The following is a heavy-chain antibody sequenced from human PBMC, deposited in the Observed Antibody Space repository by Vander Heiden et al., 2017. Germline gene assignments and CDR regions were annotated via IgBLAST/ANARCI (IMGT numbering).Heavy chain of an antibody. V-gene: IGHV3-23*01. J-gene: IGHJ4*02. Sequence: EVQLLESGGGLVQPGGSLRLPCAASGFTFSSYAMSWVRQAPGKGLEWVSAISGSGGSTYYADSVKGRFTISRDNSKNTLYLQMNSLRAEDTAVYYCAKDSTYWADYGGNSFDYWGQGTLVTVSS. D-gene: IGHD4-17*01. CDR3: AKDSTYWADYGGNSFDY. CDR2: ISGSGGST. CDR1: GFTFSSYA.